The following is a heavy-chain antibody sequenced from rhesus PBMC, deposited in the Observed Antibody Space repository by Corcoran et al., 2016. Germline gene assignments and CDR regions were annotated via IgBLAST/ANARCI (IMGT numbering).Heavy chain of an antibody. CDR3: ASSAGTRSAFDF. J-gene: IGHJ3*01. D-gene: IGHD1-20*01. V-gene: IGHV4-169*02. CDR2: IYGRGSST. CDR1: GGSISSSY. Sequence: QLQLQESGPGLVKPSETLSVTCAVSGGSISSSYWSWIRQAPGQGLGWIGYIYGRGSSTNYNPALKSRVTLAVDTSKNQLSLKLSSVTAADTAVYYCASSAGTRSAFDFWGQGLRVTVSS.